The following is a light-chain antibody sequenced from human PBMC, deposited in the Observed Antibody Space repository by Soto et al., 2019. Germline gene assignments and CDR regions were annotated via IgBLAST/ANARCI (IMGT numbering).Light chain of an antibody. V-gene: IGKV4-1*01. CDR1: QTVFYSSNNKNY. Sequence: DIVMTQSPDSLAVSLGERATINCKSSQTVFYSSNNKNYLAWYQQKPGQPPKLLIYWASARDSGVPDRFSGSRSGTDFTLTISILQADAVEIYYCQQYYGTPVTFGQGTKVEIK. J-gene: IGKJ1*01. CDR2: WAS. CDR3: QQYYGTPVT.